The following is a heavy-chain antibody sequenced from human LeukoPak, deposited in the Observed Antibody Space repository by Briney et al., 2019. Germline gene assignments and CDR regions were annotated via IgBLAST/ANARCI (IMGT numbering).Heavy chain of an antibody. J-gene: IGHJ4*02. V-gene: IGHV4-61*02. CDR1: GDSISSGNYY. Sequence: SQTLSLTCSVSGDSISSGNYYWTWIRQPAGKGLEWIGRIYSTGRTNYNPSLKSRVTISVDTSKNQFSLRLSSVTAADTAVYYCTRVTTGGYYNCWGQGTLVTVS. CDR2: IYSTGRT. CDR3: TRVTTGGYYNC. D-gene: IGHD3-22*01.